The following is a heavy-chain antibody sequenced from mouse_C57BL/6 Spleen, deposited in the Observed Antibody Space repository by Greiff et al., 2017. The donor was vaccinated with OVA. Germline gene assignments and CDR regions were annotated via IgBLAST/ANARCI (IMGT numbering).Heavy chain of an antibody. V-gene: IGHV1-54*01. D-gene: IGHD1-1*02. CDR3: ARWVEGAMDY. CDR1: GYAFTNYL. CDR2: INPGSGGT. Sequence: VQLKESGAELVRPGTSVKVSCKASGYAFTNYLIEWVKQRPGQGLEWIGVINPGSGGTNYNEKFKGKATLTADKSSSTAYMQLSSLTSEDSAVYFCARWVEGAMDYWGQGTSVTVSS. J-gene: IGHJ4*01.